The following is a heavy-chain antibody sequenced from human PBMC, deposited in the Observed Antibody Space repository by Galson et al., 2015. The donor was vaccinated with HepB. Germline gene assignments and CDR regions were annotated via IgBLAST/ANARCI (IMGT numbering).Heavy chain of an antibody. J-gene: IGHJ5*02. V-gene: IGHV1-2*02. CDR3: ARGVVRNHNWFDP. CDR2: INPNSGDT. CDR1: GYTFIGHH. Sequence: SVKVSCKASGYTFIGHHMHWVRQAPGQGLEWMGWINPNSGDTKYAQKFEGRVTMTRDTSISTAHMELSRLRSDDTAVYYCARGVVRNHNWFDPWGQGTLVTVSS. D-gene: IGHD2-2*01.